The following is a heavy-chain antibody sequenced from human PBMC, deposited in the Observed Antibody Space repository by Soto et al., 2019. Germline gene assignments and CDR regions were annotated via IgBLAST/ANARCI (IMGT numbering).Heavy chain of an antibody. D-gene: IGHD3-22*01. J-gene: IGHJ3*02. V-gene: IGHV4-59*01. CDR1: GASISSSY. CDR2: VHYSGST. CDR3: VRGYYDINGQSNTFDI. Sequence: QVQLQESGPGLVKPSETLSLTCTVSGASISSSYWSWIRQSPGKRLEWIGYVHYSGSTKYNPSLKSRVTISVDTSKNQFSLKLSSVTAADTALYYCVRGYYDINGQSNTFDIWGQGTLVTVSS.